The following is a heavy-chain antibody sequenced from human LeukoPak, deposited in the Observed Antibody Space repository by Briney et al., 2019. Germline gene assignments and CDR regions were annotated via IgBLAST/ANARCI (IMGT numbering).Heavy chain of an antibody. V-gene: IGHV1-2*02. CDR1: AYTFTGYY. Sequence: ASVKVSCKPSAYTFTGYYLHWVRQAPGQGLEWMGWIDPNNGDTKYAQKFQGRVTMTRNRSISTAYIELSRLTSDDTAVYYCARRSRNGLDAFDIWGQGTMVTVSS. CDR2: IDPNNGDT. J-gene: IGHJ3*02. CDR3: ARRSRNGLDAFDI. D-gene: IGHD1-14*01.